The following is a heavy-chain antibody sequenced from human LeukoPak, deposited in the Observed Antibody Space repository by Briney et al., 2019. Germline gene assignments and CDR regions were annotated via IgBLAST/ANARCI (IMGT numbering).Heavy chain of an antibody. CDR1: GGSISTYY. D-gene: IGHD1-26*01. V-gene: IGHV4-59*08. Sequence: PSETLSLTCSVSGGSISTYYWSWIRQTPGKGLEWIGYVYDSGTTNYNPSLKGRVTISSDTSKNQFSLNLRSVNAADTAIYYCARHGGSLGYFDYWGQGTLVTDSS. CDR3: ARHGGSLGYFDY. J-gene: IGHJ4*02. CDR2: VYDSGTT.